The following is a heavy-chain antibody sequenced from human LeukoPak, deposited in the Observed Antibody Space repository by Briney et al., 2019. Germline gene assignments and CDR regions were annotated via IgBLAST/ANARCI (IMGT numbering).Heavy chain of an antibody. Sequence: GGSLRLSCVVSGFTFSGNHMNWVRQAPGKGLEWVSVIYSDGDTYYADPVKGRFTISRDSSRNTLSLRMNSLKPEDTAVYYCARDPRDGYGHFDYWGQGTLVTVSS. CDR1: GFTFSGNH. CDR2: IYSDGDT. D-gene: IGHD5-24*01. J-gene: IGHJ4*02. CDR3: ARDPRDGYGHFDY. V-gene: IGHV3-66*02.